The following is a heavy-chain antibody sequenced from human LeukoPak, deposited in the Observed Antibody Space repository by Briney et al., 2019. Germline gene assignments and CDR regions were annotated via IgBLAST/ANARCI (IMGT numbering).Heavy chain of an antibody. CDR2: ISSSSSYI. CDR3: ASSSIAARRAFDY. CDR1: GFTFSSYS. J-gene: IGHJ4*02. V-gene: IGHV3-21*01. D-gene: IGHD6-6*01. Sequence: GGSLRLSCAASGFTFSSYSMNWVRQAPGKGLEWVSSISSSSSYIYYADSVKGRFTTSRDNAKNSLYLQMNSLRAEDTAVYYCASSSIAARRAFDYWGQGTLVTVSS.